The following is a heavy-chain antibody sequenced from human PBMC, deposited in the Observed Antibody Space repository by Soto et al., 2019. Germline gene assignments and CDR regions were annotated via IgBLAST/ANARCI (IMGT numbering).Heavy chain of an antibody. Sequence: QITLKESGPPLVKPTQTLTLTCTFSGFSLSTSGVGVGWIRQPPGKALECLALIYGNDDKRYSPSLKNRHTSTKDTSKNQVVITMTNMDPVDTATYYCTHSGVTYYYGPGNDYAMNHWGQGTLVTVSS. CDR3: THSGVTYYYGPGNDYAMNH. V-gene: IGHV2-5*01. J-gene: IGHJ4*02. CDR1: GFSLSTSGVG. CDR2: IYGNDDK. D-gene: IGHD3-10*01.